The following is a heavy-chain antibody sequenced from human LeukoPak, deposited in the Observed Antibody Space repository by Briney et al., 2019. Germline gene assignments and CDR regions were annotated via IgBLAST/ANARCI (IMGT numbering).Heavy chain of an antibody. Sequence: GASVKVSCKASGYTFVSYGITWVRQAPGQGLEWMGWISAYNGNTNYAQKLQGRVTMTTDTSTSTAYMELRSLRSDDTAVYYCARDSPTSLWFGDSGDAFDIWGQGTMVTVSS. V-gene: IGHV1-18*01. CDR1: GYTFVSYG. CDR2: ISAYNGNT. D-gene: IGHD3-10*01. CDR3: ARDSPTSLWFGDSGDAFDI. J-gene: IGHJ3*02.